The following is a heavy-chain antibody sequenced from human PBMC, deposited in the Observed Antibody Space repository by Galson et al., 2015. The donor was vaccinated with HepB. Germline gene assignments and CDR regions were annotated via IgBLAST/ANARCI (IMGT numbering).Heavy chain of an antibody. CDR2: IYSGGST. D-gene: IGHD4-17*01. V-gene: IGHV3-66*02. Sequence: SLRLSCAASGFTVSSNYMSWVRQAPGKGLEWVSVIYSGGSTYYADSVKGRFTISRDNSKNTLYLQMNSLRAEDTAVYYCASSPTPYGELNAFDIWGQGTMVTVSS. CDR1: GFTVSSNY. CDR3: ASSPTPYGELNAFDI. J-gene: IGHJ3*02.